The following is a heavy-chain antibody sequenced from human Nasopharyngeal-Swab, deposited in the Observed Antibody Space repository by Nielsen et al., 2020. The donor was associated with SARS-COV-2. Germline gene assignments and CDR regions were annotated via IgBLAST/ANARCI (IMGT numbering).Heavy chain of an antibody. CDR1: GYTFTSYY. CDR3: ARDPLKFVVVPAALSGSYHYYGMDV. D-gene: IGHD2-2*01. V-gene: IGHV1-46*01. CDR2: INPSGGST. J-gene: IGHJ6*02. Sequence: ASVKVSCKASGYTFTSYYMHWVRQAPGQGLEWMGIINPSGGSTSYAQKFQGRVTMTRDTSTSTVYMELSGLRSEDTAVYYCARDPLKFVVVPAALSGSYHYYGMDVWGQGTTVTVSS.